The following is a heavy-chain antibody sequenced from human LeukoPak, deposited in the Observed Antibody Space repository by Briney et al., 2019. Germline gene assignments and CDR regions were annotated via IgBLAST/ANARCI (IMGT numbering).Heavy chain of an antibody. CDR1: GGSISSFY. Sequence: SETLSLTCTVSGGSISSFYWHWIRQPPGKGLEWTGNIYYTGSTNYNPSLKSRVTISVDRSKNQFSLKLTSLTAADTAVYYCAREGCSSTSCSQTSFDSWGQGTLVSVSS. J-gene: IGHJ4*02. V-gene: IGHV4-59*01. CDR2: IYYTGST. D-gene: IGHD2-2*01. CDR3: AREGCSSTSCSQTSFDS.